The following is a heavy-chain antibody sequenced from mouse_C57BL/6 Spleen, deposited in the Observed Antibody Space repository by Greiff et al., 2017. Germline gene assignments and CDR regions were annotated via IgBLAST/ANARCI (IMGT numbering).Heavy chain of an antibody. V-gene: IGHV5-17*01. CDR1: GFTFSDYG. CDR3: ARHSTSDAMDY. CDR2: ISSGSSTI. Sequence: DVMLVESGGGLVKPGGSLKLSCAASGFTFSDYGMHWVRQAPEKGLEWVAYISSGSSTIYYADTVKGRFTISRDNAKNTLFLQMTSLRSEDTAMYYCARHSTSDAMDYWGQGTSVTVSS. D-gene: IGHD2-1*01. J-gene: IGHJ4*01.